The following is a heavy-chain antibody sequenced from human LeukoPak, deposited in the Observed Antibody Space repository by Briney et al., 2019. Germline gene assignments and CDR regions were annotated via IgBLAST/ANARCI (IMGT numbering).Heavy chain of an antibody. Sequence: GGSLRLSCAASGITFMNYSMTWVRQTPGKGLEWVGFIRSKAYGGTTEYAASVKGRFTISRDDSKSIAYLQMNSLKTEDTAVYYCTRDKYYGSGSYHHVDYWGQGTLVTVSS. CDR3: TRDKYYGSGSYHHVDY. CDR1: GITFMNYS. CDR2: IRSKAYGGTT. J-gene: IGHJ4*02. V-gene: IGHV3-49*02. D-gene: IGHD3-10*01.